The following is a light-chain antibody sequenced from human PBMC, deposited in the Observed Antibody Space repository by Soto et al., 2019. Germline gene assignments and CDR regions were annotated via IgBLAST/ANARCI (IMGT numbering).Light chain of an antibody. CDR2: GAS. V-gene: IGKV3-15*01. CDR3: QQGAT. CDR1: QSVSSN. Sequence: EIVMTQSPATLSVSPGERATLSCRASQSVSSNLAWYQRKPGQAPRLLIYGASTRATGIPARFSGSGSGTEFTLTISSLQSEDFAVYYCQQGATFGQGTKVDIK. J-gene: IGKJ1*01.